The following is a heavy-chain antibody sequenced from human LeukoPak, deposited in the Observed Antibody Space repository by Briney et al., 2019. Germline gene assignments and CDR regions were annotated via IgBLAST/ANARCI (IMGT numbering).Heavy chain of an antibody. CDR2: ISSSSSYI. Sequence: GGSLRLSCAASGFTFSSYSMNWVRQAPGKGLEWVSSISSSSSYIYYADSVKGRFTISRDNAKNSLYLQMNSLRAEDTAVYYCARGDFWSGDMDVWGKGTTDTVSS. CDR1: GFTFSSYS. V-gene: IGHV3-21*01. CDR3: ARGDFWSGDMDV. J-gene: IGHJ6*03. D-gene: IGHD3-3*01.